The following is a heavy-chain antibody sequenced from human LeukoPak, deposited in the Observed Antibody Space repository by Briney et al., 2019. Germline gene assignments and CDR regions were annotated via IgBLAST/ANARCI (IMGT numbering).Heavy chain of an antibody. CDR3: AADWPLDY. CDR2: IHIGNST. CDR1: GFTFDDYT. Sequence: GGSLRLSCAASGFTFDDYTMHWVRQGPGKGLEWVSIIHIGNSTYYADSVKGRFTISRDNSKNTLYLQMNSLRAEDSAVYYCAADWPLDYWGQGTLVTVSS. J-gene: IGHJ4*02. V-gene: IGHV3-66*01. D-gene: IGHD3/OR15-3a*01.